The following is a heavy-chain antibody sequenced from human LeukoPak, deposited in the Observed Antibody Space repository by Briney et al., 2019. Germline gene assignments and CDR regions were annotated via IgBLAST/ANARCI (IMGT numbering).Heavy chain of an antibody. J-gene: IGHJ5*02. Sequence: NSSETLSLTCTVSGGSISSYYWSWIRQPPWKGLEWIGYIYYSGSTNYNPSLKSRVTISVDTSKNQFSLKLSSVTAADTAVYYCARLAGYCSGGSCYSSWFDPWGQGTLVTVSS. CDR1: GGSISSYY. CDR3: ARLAGYCSGGSCYSSWFDP. V-gene: IGHV4-59*08. CDR2: IYYSGST. D-gene: IGHD2-15*01.